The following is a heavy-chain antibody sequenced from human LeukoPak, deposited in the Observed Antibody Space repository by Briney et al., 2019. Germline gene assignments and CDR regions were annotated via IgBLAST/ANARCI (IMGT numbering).Heavy chain of an antibody. CDR1: GFTFSNYW. J-gene: IGHJ2*01. V-gene: IGHV3-7*01. CDR2: INQDGSEI. D-gene: IGHD3-22*01. CDR3: ARDQDSMIVVRTTNWFFDL. Sequence: GPSLRLSCAASGFTFSNYWMSSARQAPGKGLEWLANINQDGSEIYYVDSVKRRFTISREDVKNSLYLQIHSLRADDAAVYYCARDQDSMIVVRTTNWFFDLWGRGTLVTVSS.